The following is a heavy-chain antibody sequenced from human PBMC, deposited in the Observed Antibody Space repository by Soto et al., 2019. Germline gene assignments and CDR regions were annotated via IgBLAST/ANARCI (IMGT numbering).Heavy chain of an antibody. CDR2: IIPILGIA. CDR1: GGTFSCYT. CDR3: AREREQLVFDY. J-gene: IGHJ4*02. D-gene: IGHD6-6*01. Sequence: GASVKVSCKASGGTFSCYTISWVRQAPGQGLEWMGRIIPILGIANYAQKFQGRVTITADKSTSTAYMELSSLRSEDTAVYYCAREREQLVFDYWGQGTLVTVSS. V-gene: IGHV1-69*04.